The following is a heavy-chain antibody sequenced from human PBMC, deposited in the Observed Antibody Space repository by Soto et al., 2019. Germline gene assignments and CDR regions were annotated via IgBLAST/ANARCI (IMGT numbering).Heavy chain of an antibody. J-gene: IGHJ4*02. CDR3: ARLGAISPLDF. D-gene: IGHD2-2*02. V-gene: IGHV5-10-1*01. CDR2: IHPSDSHT. CDR1: GYTFSNYW. Sequence: GESLNISCKGSGYTFSNYWITWVRQMPGKGLEWLGRIHPSDSHTNYSPSFQGHVTISVDTSINTASLQWNSLKASDTAIYYCARLGAISPLDFWGRGTLVTVSS.